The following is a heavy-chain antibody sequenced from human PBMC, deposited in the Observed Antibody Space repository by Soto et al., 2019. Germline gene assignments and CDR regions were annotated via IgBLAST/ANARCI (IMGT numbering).Heavy chain of an antibody. Sequence: PGGSLRLSXAGSGFILSNYTMNWVRQAPGKGLEWVSSISGSSTYIYYADSVKGRFTISRDNAKNSLSLEMNSLRVEDTAVYFCARDRCRGGSCYRTYAFDLWGRGTLVTVSS. CDR3: ARDRCRGGSCYRTYAFDL. CDR1: GFILSNYT. CDR2: ISGSSTYI. J-gene: IGHJ3*01. V-gene: IGHV3-21*06. D-gene: IGHD2-15*01.